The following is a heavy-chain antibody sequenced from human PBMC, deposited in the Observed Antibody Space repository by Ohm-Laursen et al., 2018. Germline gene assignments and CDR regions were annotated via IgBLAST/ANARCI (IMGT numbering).Heavy chain of an antibody. J-gene: IGHJ4*02. CDR1: GFTFSSYG. V-gene: IGHV3-30*18. Sequence: SLRLSCAASGFTFSSYGMHWVRQAPGKGLEWVAVISYDGSNKYYADSVKGRFTIYRDNSKNTLYLQMNSLRAEDTAVYYCAKLFIPDYWGQGTLVTVSS. CDR2: ISYDGSNK. CDR3: AKLFIPDY.